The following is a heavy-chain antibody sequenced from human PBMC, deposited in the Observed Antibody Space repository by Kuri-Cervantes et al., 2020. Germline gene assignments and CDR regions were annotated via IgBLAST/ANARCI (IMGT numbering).Heavy chain of an antibody. J-gene: IGHJ1*01. V-gene: IGHV4-38-2*01. CDR1: GYSISSGYY. Sequence: SETLSLTCAVSGYSISSGYYWGWIRQPPGKGLEWVGSIYYSGSTYYNPFLKSRVTISVDTSKNQFSLKLSSVTAADTAVYYCASPLSRGYSSSWSAEYFQHWGQGTLVTVSS. D-gene: IGHD6-13*01. CDR3: ASPLSRGYSSSWSAEYFQH. CDR2: IYYSGST.